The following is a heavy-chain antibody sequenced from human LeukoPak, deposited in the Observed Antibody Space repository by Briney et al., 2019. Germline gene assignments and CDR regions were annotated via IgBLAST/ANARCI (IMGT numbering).Heavy chain of an antibody. CDR1: GYTFKRSY. CDR3: ARGHYVSSSSFDY. CDR2: INPSDDST. V-gene: IGHV1-46*02. Sequence: SVDVSSKASGYTFKRSYMDWVRQARGQGLEWMGIINPSDDSTRYAQKFQGRVTITKDTSTNTVYMHLSSLSSDDTAVYYCARGHYVSSSSFDYWGQGTLVTVSS. J-gene: IGHJ4*02. D-gene: IGHD6-6*01.